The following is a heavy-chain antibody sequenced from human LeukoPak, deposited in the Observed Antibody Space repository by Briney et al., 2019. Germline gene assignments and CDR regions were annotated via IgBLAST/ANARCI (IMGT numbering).Heavy chain of an antibody. CDR2: ISSSGSTI. D-gene: IGHD2-2*01. J-gene: IGHJ3*02. CDR1: GFTFSDYY. CDR3: AKDRSTLDAFDI. Sequence: GGSLRLSCAASGFTFSDYYMSWIRQAPGKGLEWVSYISSSGSTIYYAESVNGRFTISRDNAKNSLYLQMNSLRAEDTAVYYCAKDRSTLDAFDIWGQGTMVTVSS. V-gene: IGHV3-11*04.